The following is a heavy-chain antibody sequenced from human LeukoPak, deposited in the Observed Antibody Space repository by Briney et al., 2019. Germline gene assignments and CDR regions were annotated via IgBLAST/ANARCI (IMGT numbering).Heavy chain of an antibody. CDR2: IYYGGNT. D-gene: IGHD3-22*01. Sequence: SETLSLTCTVSGGSISSSGYYWGWIRQPPGKGLEWIGNIYYGGNTYYNPSLKSRLTVSVDTSKNQFSLKLTSVTAADTAVYYCARLRDSSGYYSRVWGQGTLVTVSS. CDR1: GGSISSSGYY. CDR3: ARLRDSSGYYSRV. V-gene: IGHV4-39*01. J-gene: IGHJ4*02.